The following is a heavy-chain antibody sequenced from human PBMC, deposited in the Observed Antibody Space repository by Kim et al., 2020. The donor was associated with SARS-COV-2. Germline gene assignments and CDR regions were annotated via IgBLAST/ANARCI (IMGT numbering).Heavy chain of an antibody. Sequence: GGSLRLSCTASGFRISHFGIHCVRQAPGKGLEWVADFWANGVKKYYADSVQGRFTISRDSSENTVYLQMNSLRAEDTAVYFCARDADVSEIYLYFDLWGRGPQVTVSS. CDR3: ARDADVSEIYLYFDL. D-gene: IGHD3-10*01. CDR2: FWANGVKK. CDR1: GFRISHFG. J-gene: IGHJ2*01. V-gene: IGHV3-33*01.